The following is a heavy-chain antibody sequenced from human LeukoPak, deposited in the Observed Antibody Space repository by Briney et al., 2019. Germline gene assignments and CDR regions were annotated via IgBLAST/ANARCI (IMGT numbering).Heavy chain of an antibody. Sequence: GASVKVSCKASGYTFTGYYMHWVRQAPGQGLEWMGWINPNSGGTNYAQKFQGRVTITRDTSISTAYMELSRLRSDDTAVYYCARGGRYYYDSSGWFDPWGQGTLVTVSS. J-gene: IGHJ5*02. CDR3: ARGGRYYYDSSGWFDP. D-gene: IGHD3-22*01. V-gene: IGHV1-2*02. CDR1: GYTFTGYY. CDR2: INPNSGGT.